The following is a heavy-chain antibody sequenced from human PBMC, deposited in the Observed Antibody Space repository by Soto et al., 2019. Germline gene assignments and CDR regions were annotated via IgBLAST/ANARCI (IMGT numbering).Heavy chain of an antibody. Sequence: GESLKISCQVSGYTFTIYWIGWVRQMPGKGLEWMGIIYPSDSDTRYSPSFQGQVTISADQSTNTAYLQWDSLKAPDTAIYYCARPANTVADHFDLWGQGTPVTVSS. D-gene: IGHD4-17*01. CDR1: GYTFTIYW. CDR2: IYPSDSDT. V-gene: IGHV5-51*01. J-gene: IGHJ4*02. CDR3: ARPANTVADHFDL.